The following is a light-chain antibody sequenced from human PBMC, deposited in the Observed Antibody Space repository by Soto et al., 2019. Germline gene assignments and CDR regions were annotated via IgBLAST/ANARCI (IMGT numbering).Light chain of an antibody. Sequence: EVVMTQSPASLSVSPGDRATLSCRASQTIGSSFLAWFQQKPGQAPRLLIYGTSSRTTGIPDRFSGSGSGTDFTLTISRLEPEDSAVYYCQQYGSSPLTFGGGTKVEIK. V-gene: IGKV3-20*01. CDR3: QQYGSSPLT. J-gene: IGKJ4*01. CDR2: GTS. CDR1: QTIGSSF.